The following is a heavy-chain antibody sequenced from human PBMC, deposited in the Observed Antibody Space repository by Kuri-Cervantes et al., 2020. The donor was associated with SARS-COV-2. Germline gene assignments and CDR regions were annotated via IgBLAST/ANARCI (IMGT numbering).Heavy chain of an antibody. CDR2: IYYSGST. CDR3: ARPSFSDYSDWYFDL. J-gene: IGHJ2*01. D-gene: IGHD4-17*01. Sequence: SETLSLTCTVSGGSISSYYWSWIRQPPGKGLEWIGYIYYSGSTNYNPSLKSRVTISVDTSKNQFSLKLSSVTAADTAVYYCARPSFSDYSDWYFDLWGRGTLVTVSS. CDR1: GGSISSYY. V-gene: IGHV4-59*08.